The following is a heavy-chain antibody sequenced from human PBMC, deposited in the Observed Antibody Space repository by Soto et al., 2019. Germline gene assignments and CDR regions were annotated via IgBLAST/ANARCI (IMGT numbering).Heavy chain of an antibody. D-gene: IGHD6-6*01. J-gene: IGHJ4*02. CDR2: IYPGDSDS. CDR1: GYSFTSYW. Sequence: PGESLKISCKGSGYSFTSYWIGWVRQMPGKGLEWMGIIYPGDSDSRYYPSFQGQVTISVDKSISTAYLQWSSLKASDSAMYYCARDGLSSSSSFDYWGQGTLVTVSS. CDR3: ARDGLSSSSSFDY. V-gene: IGHV5-51*01.